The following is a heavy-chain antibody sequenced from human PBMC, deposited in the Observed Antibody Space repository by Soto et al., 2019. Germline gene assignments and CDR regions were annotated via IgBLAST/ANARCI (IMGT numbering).Heavy chain of an antibody. J-gene: IGHJ6*02. CDR1: GFSLSTSGMC. CDR2: IDWDDDK. V-gene: IGHV2-70*11. D-gene: IGHD3-9*01. Sequence: SGPTLVNPTQTLTLTCTFSGFSLSTSGMCVSWIRQPPGKALEWLARIDWDDDKYYSTSLKTRLTISKDTSKNQVVLTMTNMDPVDTATYYCARMAYDILTGYHRAPGYYYGMDVWGQGTTVTVSS. CDR3: ARMAYDILTGYHRAPGYYYGMDV.